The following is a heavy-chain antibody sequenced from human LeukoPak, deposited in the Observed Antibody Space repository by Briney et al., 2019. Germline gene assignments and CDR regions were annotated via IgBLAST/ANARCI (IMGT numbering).Heavy chain of an antibody. J-gene: IGHJ4*02. CDR3: AARGAAAGKSDY. CDR1: GGSISSYS. CDR2: IYYSGST. Sequence: PSETLSLTCTVSGGSISSYSWSWIRQPPGKGLEWIGYIYYSGSTNYNPSLKSRVTISVDTSKNQFSLKLSSVTAADTAVYYCAARGAAAGKSDYWGQGTLVTVSS. V-gene: IGHV4-59*01. D-gene: IGHD6-13*01.